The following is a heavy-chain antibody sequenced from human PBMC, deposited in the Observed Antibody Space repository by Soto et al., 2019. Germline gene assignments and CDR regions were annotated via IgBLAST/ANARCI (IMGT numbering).Heavy chain of an antibody. D-gene: IGHD6-19*01. CDR1: GGSISSNHYY. V-gene: IGHV4-39*01. CDR3: ARHVTYGSPWSLPWFDP. CDR2: ITYDGTT. Sequence: NPSETLSLTCSVSGGSISSNHYYWGWIRQPPGQGLAWIGSITYDGTTYHNPSLKSPATISVDTSKSPFSLKLTSVNAADTAIYYCARHVTYGSPWSLPWFDPWGQGTRVTVSS. J-gene: IGHJ5*02.